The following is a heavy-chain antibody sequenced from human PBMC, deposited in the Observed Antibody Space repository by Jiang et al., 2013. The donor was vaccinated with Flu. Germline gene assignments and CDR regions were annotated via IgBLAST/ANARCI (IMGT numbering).Heavy chain of an antibody. CDR3: ARVRGSGSSSDPFRFYFDY. CDR1: GGSVTSSDFH. Sequence: PGLVKPSDTLSLTCTVSGGSVTSSDFHWGWIRQPPGKGLEWIGSVYYSGSTYDNPSLKSRVTMSVDTSKNQFSLKLSSVTAADTAVYYCARVRGSGSSSDPFRFYFDYWGQGTLVT. V-gene: IGHV4-39*07. CDR2: VYYSGST. J-gene: IGHJ4*02. D-gene: IGHD3-10*01.